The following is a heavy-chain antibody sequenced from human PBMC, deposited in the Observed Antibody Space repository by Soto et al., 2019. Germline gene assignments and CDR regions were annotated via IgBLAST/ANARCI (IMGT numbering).Heavy chain of an antibody. CDR1: GYTFTGYY. Sequence: ASVKVSCKASGYTFTGYYMHWVRQAPGQGLEWMGWINPNSGGTNYAQKFQGRVTMTRDTSISTAYMGLSRLRSDDTAVYYCARALKYSSSSDWFDPRGQGTLVTVSS. V-gene: IGHV1-2*02. CDR2: INPNSGGT. D-gene: IGHD6-6*01. J-gene: IGHJ5*02. CDR3: ARALKYSSSSDWFDP.